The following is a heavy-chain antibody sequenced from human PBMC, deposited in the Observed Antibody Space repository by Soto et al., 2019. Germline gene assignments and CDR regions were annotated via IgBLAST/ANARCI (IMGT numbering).Heavy chain of an antibody. J-gene: IGHJ6*02. D-gene: IGHD2-2*01. CDR1: GFTFRSYE. CDR3: ARESCISSSCSTRYGMDV. V-gene: IGHV3-48*03. Sequence: EVQLAESGGGLVQPGGSLRLSCVASGFTFRSYEMNWVRQAPGKGLEWVSYISSSGSSIYYPDSVKGRFTISRDNAKNSLYLQMNSLRAEDTAVYCCARESCISSSCSTRYGMDVWGQGTTVTVSS. CDR2: ISSSGSSI.